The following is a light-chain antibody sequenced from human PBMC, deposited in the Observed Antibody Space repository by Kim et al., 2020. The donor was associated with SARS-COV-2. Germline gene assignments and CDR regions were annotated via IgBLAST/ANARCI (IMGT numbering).Light chain of an antibody. V-gene: IGKV2-30*01. CDR3: KKDTEWPLA. Sequence: QPASIACRSAQSLMFSDGTTYLNWFQHRPGQSTRRLISQVSHRDSGVPDRFSGSGSGTDFSLNISRVEAEDVWFYDGKKDTEWPLAFGQGPKLEI. CDR1: QSLMFSDGTTY. CDR2: QVS. J-gene: IGKJ2*01.